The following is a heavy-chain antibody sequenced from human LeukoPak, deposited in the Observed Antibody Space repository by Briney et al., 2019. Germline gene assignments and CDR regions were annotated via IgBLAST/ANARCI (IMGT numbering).Heavy chain of an antibody. CDR1: GFDFFTSW. D-gene: IGHD2-2*01. Sequence: GGSLRLSCEASGFDFFTSWMSWARQAPGKALEWVAYLDQHGGQINYVNSVKGRFTISRDNAKNSLYLQRNSLRAEDTAVYYCARDLGYCSSTSFYSMRRYYYGMDVWGQGTTVTVFS. J-gene: IGHJ6*02. CDR3: ARDLGYCSSTSFYSMRRYYYGMDV. V-gene: IGHV3-7*01. CDR2: LDQHGGQI.